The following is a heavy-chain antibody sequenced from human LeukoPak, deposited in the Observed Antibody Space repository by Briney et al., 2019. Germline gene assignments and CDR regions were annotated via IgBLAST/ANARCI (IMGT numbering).Heavy chain of an antibody. D-gene: IGHD2-2*01. CDR3: AKGAVVVPAALTV. CDR2: LSASGGTT. Sequence: GGSLRLSCAASGFTFSSYAMSWVRQAPGKGLEWVSALSASGGTTYYADSVKGRFTISRDNSKNTLHLQMNSLRVEDTAVYYCAKGAVVVPAALTVWGQGTLVTVSS. V-gene: IGHV3-23*01. CDR1: GFTFSSYA. J-gene: IGHJ4*02.